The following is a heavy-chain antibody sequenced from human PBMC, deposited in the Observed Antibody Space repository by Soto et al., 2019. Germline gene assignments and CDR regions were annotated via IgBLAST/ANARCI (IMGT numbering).Heavy chain of an antibody. D-gene: IGHD6-13*01. CDR2: IFSNDEK. V-gene: IGHV2-26*04. J-gene: IGHJ5*02. CDR3: ASTYSTSWYWFDP. CDR1: GFSLSNAGLG. Sequence: QVTVKESDPVLVKPTETLTLTCTVSGFSLSNAGLGVSWIRQPPGKALEWLAHIFSNDEKSYSTSLKSRLTLSTDTSKSQVVLTMTNMDPVDTATYYCASTYSTSWYWFDPWGQGTLVTVSS.